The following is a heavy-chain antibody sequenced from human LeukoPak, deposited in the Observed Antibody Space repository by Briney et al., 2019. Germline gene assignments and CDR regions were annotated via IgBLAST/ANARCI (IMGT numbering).Heavy chain of an antibody. D-gene: IGHD1-26*01. CDR1: AFTFSSYD. Sequence: GGSLRLSCAASAFTFSSYDMHWVRQAPGKGLEWVAVIWYDGSNKYYADSVKGRFTISRDNSKNTLYLQMNSLRGEDTAVYYCARPSGSYWYFDLWGRGTLVTVSS. CDR2: IWYDGSNK. CDR3: ARPSGSYWYFDL. V-gene: IGHV3-33*01. J-gene: IGHJ2*01.